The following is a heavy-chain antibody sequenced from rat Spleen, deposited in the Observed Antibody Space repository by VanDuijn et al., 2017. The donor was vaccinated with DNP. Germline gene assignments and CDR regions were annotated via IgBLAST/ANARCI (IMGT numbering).Heavy chain of an antibody. V-gene: IGHV3-1*01. J-gene: IGHJ2*01. CDR2: ISYSGST. CDR3: ARTIAAIYFDY. D-gene: IGHD1-2*01. Sequence: EVQLQESGSGLVKPSQSLSLTCSVTGYSITSNYWGWIRKFPGNKMEYVGHISYSGSTNYNPSLKSRISITRDTSKNLFFLHLNSVTTEDTATYYCARTIAAIYFDYWGQGVMVTVSS. CDR1: GYSITSNY.